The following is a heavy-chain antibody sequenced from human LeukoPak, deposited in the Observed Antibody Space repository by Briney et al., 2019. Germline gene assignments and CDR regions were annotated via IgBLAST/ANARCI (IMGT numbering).Heavy chain of an antibody. J-gene: IGHJ4*02. D-gene: IGHD6-19*01. CDR1: GYTFTGYY. Sequence: ASVKVSCKASGYTFTGYYMHWVRQAPGQGPEWMGRINPNSGGTNYAQKFQGRVTMTRDTSISTAYMELSRLRSDDTAVYYCARSTPVAGTIAYDYWGQGTLVTVSS. CDR2: INPNSGGT. V-gene: IGHV1-2*06. CDR3: ARSTPVAGTIAYDY.